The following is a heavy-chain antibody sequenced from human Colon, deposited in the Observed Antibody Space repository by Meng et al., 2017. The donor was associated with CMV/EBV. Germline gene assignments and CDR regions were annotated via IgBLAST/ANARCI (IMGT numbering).Heavy chain of an antibody. D-gene: IGHD6-6*01. V-gene: IGHV3-21*01. CDR1: GFTFSSYS. Sequence: GESLKISCAASGFTFSSYSMNWVRQAPGKGLEWVSSISSSSSYIYYADSVKGRFPISRDNAKNSLYLQMNSLRAEDTAVYYCARGRSEYSSSSFGYWGQGTLVTVSS. J-gene: IGHJ4*02. CDR3: ARGRSEYSSSSFGY. CDR2: ISSSSSYI.